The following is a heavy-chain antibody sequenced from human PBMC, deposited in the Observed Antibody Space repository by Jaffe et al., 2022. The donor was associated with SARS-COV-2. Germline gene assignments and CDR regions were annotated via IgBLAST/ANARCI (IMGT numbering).Heavy chain of an antibody. Sequence: QVQLVESGGGVVQPGRSLRLSCAASGFTFSSYGMHWVRQAPGKGLEWVAVIWYDGSNKYYADSVKGRFTISRDNSKNTLYLQMNSLRAEDTAVYYCARDRVAVAGDDAFDIWGQGTMVTVSS. J-gene: IGHJ3*02. V-gene: IGHV3-33*01. CDR1: GFTFSSYG. D-gene: IGHD6-19*01. CDR2: IWYDGSNK. CDR3: ARDRVAVAGDDAFDI.